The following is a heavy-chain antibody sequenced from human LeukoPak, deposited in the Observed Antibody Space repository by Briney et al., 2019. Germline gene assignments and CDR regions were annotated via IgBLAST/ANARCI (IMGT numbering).Heavy chain of an antibody. CDR3: VRACLGNAGDSLDLCDY. CDR1: GGTFSSYA. CDR2: IIPIFGTA. J-gene: IGHJ4*02. D-gene: IGHD7-27*01. Sequence: SVEVSCKASGGTFSSYAISWVRQAPGQGLEWMGGIIPIFGTANYAQKFQGRVTITADESTSTAYMELGSLRSEDTAVYYCVRACLGNAGDSLDLCDYWGQGTLVTVSS. V-gene: IGHV1-69*13.